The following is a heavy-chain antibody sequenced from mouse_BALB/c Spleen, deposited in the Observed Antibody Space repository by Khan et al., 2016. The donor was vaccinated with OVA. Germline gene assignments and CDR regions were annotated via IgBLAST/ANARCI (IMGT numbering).Heavy chain of an antibody. CDR1: GFTFSTYA. J-gene: IGHJ3*01. D-gene: IGHD2-1*01. CDR3: ARSPYGNFAY. CDR2: ISSDGDYT. V-gene: IGHV5-9-3*01. Sequence: EVQVVESGGGLVKPGGSLKLSCAASGFTFSTYAMSWVRQTPEKRLEWVATISSDGDYTYFPDNVTGRFTISRDNAKNTLCIQMTSLRSEDTAMYYCARSPYGNFAYWGQGTLVTVSA.